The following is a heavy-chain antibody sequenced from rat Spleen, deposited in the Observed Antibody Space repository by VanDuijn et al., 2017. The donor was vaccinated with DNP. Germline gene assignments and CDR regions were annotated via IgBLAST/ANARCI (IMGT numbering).Heavy chain of an antibody. D-gene: IGHD4-3*01. CDR2: IIYDGIRT. CDR1: GFTFSDYN. Sequence: EVHLVESGGGLVQPGRSLKLSCVASGFTFSDYNMAWVRQAPKRGLEWVATIIYDGIRTYYRDSVKGRFTISRNNTKNTLSLQMDSLRSDDTATYYCATQNSGYDYFDYWGQGVMVTVSS. CDR3: ATQNSGYDYFDY. J-gene: IGHJ2*01. V-gene: IGHV5S10*01.